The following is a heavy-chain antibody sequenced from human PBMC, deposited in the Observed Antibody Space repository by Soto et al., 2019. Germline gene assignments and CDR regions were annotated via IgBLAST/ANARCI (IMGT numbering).Heavy chain of an antibody. CDR2: IYTSGST. D-gene: IGHD6-13*01. J-gene: IGHJ5*02. V-gene: IGHV4-4*07. CDR3: ARVRSSSRWSTRGNWIDP. Sequence: LSLICTVSGGSIISYYWSWIRQPAGKVLEWIGRIYTSGSTNYNPSLKSRVTMSVDTSKNQFSLKLSSVTAADTAVYYCARVRSSSRWSTRGNWIDPWGPGALVTVS. CDR1: GGSIISYY.